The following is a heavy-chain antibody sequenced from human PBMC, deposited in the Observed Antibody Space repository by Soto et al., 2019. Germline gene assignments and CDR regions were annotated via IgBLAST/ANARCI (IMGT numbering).Heavy chain of an antibody. V-gene: IGHV1-3*01. CDR2: INPATRNT. D-gene: IGHD6-19*01. J-gene: IGHJ5*02. CDR1: GYTFTTFP. CDR3: ARGAGRPNRFDP. Sequence: QVQLVQSGAEVKKPGASVKISCKASGYTFTTFPIHWVRQAPGQSLQWMGWINPATRNTKYSQKFQGRVTFSMNTSASTAYMDMSRLSFEDAAIYRCARGAGRPNRFDPWGQGTLVTVSS.